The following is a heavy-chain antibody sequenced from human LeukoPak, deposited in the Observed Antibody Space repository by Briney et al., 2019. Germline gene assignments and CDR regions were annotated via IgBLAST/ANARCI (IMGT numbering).Heavy chain of an antibody. J-gene: IGHJ3*02. V-gene: IGHV1-24*01. CDR2: FDPEDGET. CDR1: GYTLTELS. Sequence: ASVKVSCKVSGYTLTELSMHWVRQAPGKGLEWMGGFDPEDGETIYAQKFQGRVTMTEDTSTDTAYMELSSLRSDDTAVYYCARDLTPGYCSGGSCYSGADAFDIWGQRTMVTVSS. D-gene: IGHD2-15*01. CDR3: ARDLTPGYCSGGSCYSGADAFDI.